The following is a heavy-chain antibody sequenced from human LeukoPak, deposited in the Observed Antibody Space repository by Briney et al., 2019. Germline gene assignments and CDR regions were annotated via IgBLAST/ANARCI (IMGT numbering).Heavy chain of an antibody. D-gene: IGHD6-6*01. J-gene: IGHJ5*02. Sequence: SVKVSCKASGGTFSSYAISWVRQAPGQGLEWMGRIIPIFGTANYAQKFQGRVTITTDESTSTAHMELSSLRSEDTAVYYCATEPSIAARHSPPPWGQGTLVTVSS. CDR3: ATEPSIAARHSPPP. V-gene: IGHV1-69*05. CDR1: GGTFSSYA. CDR2: IIPIFGTA.